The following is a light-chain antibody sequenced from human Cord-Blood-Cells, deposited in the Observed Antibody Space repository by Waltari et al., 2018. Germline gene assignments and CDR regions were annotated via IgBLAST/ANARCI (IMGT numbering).Light chain of an antibody. CDR3: QQRSNWLT. CDR1: QGVSSY. CDR2: DAS. Sequence: EIVLTQSPATLSLSPGERATLSCRASQGVSSYLAWYQQKPGQAPRLLIYDASNRATGIPARFSGSGPGTDFTLAIGSLEPEDFAVYYCQQRSNWLTFGGGTKVEIK. V-gene: IGKV3D-11*01. J-gene: IGKJ4*01.